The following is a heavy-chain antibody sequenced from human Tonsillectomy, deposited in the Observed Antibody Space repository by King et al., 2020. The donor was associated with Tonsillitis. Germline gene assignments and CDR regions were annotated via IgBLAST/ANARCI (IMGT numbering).Heavy chain of an antibody. V-gene: IGHV2-70*04. D-gene: IGHD4-23*01. J-gene: IGHJ4*02. CDR3: ARTPTTVVTLPDF. Sequence: TLKESGPALVKPKQTLTLTCTFPGFSRTTSGMVVCWTRQPPSKSLEWLRRVVWDDDKYYSTSLNTRITISKDTSKNQVFLTMTNMDPVDTATYYCARTPTTVVTLPDFWGQGTLVTVSS. CDR2: VVWDDDK. CDR1: GFSRTTSGMV.